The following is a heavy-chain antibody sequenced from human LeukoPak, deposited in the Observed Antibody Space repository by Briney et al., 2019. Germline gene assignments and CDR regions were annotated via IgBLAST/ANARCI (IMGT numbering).Heavy chain of an antibody. Sequence: SETLSLTCAVSGGSISSGGYSWSWIRQPPGKGLEWIGYIYHSGSTYYNPSLKSRVTISVDRSKNQFSLKLSSVTAADTAVYYCARVIGNRGVIDYWGQGTLVTVSS. V-gene: IGHV4-30-2*01. CDR2: IYHSGST. J-gene: IGHJ4*02. CDR3: ARVIGNRGVIDY. D-gene: IGHD2-21*01. CDR1: GGSISSGGYS.